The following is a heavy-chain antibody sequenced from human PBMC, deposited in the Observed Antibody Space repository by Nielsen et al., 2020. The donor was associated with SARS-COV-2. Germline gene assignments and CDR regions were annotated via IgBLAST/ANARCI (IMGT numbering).Heavy chain of an antibody. D-gene: IGHD5-12*01. CDR3: ARESSGYDHYNYGMDV. CDR2: IYFSGRT. CDR1: GCSISSGGYY. Sequence: SAPLSLTCTVSGCSISSGGYYWRWIRHHPGKGLEWIGYIYFSGRTCYNPSLKSRVTISVDPSKNQFSLSLRSVTAADTAVYYCARESSGYDHYNYGMDVWCQGTTVTVSS. V-gene: IGHV4-31*03. J-gene: IGHJ6*02.